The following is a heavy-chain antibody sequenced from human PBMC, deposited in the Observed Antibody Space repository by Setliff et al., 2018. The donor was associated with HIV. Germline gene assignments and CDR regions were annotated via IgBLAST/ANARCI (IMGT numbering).Heavy chain of an antibody. V-gene: IGHV1-8*02. CDR1: GDTFTSYD. Sequence: ASVKVSCKTSGDTFTSYDINWVRQAAGHGLEWMGWMTPYSGNTGYAQKFQGRVSMTRNTSISTAYMELSSLRSEDTAVYYCAGGLVSQKVPFDPWGQGTLVTVSS. CDR2: MTPYSGNT. D-gene: IGHD1-1*01. J-gene: IGHJ5*02. CDR3: AGGLVSQKVPFDP.